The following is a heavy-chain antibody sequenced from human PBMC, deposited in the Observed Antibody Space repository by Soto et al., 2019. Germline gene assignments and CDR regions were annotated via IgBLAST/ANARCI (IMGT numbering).Heavy chain of an antibody. Sequence: SETLSLTCTVSGDSIISSDFYWGWVRQPPGKGLEWIGSIFYLGSSYYNPSLKSRVTMSVHTSKNQFSLRLRSVTAADTALYFCARHSLALRKNNWFDPSGQGIMVRVSS. CDR1: GDSIISSDFY. V-gene: IGHV4-39*01. CDR3: ARHSLALRKNNWFDP. CDR2: IFYLGSS. D-gene: IGHD3-3*02. J-gene: IGHJ5*02.